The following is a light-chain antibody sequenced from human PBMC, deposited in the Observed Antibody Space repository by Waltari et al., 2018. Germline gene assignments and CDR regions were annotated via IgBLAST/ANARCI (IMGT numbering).Light chain of an antibody. CDR3: QQYGSSPLT. J-gene: IGKJ3*01. Sequence: EIVLTQSPGTLSLSPGEGATLSCRASQSVSSNYLTWYQRKPGQAPRLLIYGASSRATGIPDRFSGSGSGTDFTLTISRLEPEDFAVYYCQQYGSSPLTFGPGTKVDIK. CDR2: GAS. CDR1: QSVSSNY. V-gene: IGKV3-20*01.